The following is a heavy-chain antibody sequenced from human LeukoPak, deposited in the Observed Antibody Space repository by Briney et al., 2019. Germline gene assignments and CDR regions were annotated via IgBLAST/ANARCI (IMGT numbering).Heavy chain of an antibody. J-gene: IGHJ4*02. V-gene: IGHV3-23*01. Sequence: GGSLRLSCAASGFTFSSYAMSWVRQAPGKGLEWVSAISGSGGSTYYADSVKGRFTISGDNSKNTLYLQMNSLRAEDTAVYYCAKDPTYYYDSSGYIPDYWGQGTLVTVSS. CDR1: GFTFSSYA. D-gene: IGHD3-22*01. CDR2: ISGSGGST. CDR3: AKDPTYYYDSSGYIPDY.